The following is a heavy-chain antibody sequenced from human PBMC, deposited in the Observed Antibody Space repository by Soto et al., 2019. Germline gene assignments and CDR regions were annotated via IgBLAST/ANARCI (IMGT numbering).Heavy chain of an antibody. V-gene: IGHV1-69*12. D-gene: IGHD5-18*01. CDR1: GGTFSTYA. J-gene: IGHJ4*02. Sequence: QVQLVQSGAAVKKPESSVKVSFKAPGGTFSTYAISWVRHAPGQGLEWMGGIIPMFGTANYAQRFQDRVTITADESTNTVYMELSSLRSEDTAVYFCASGIQLWLRRINNGYSGWGQGTLVTVSS. CDR2: IIPMFGTA. CDR3: ASGIQLWLRRINNGYSG.